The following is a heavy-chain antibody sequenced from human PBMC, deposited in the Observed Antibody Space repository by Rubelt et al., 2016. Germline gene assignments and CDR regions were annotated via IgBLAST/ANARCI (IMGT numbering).Heavy chain of an antibody. CDR1: GGSFSGYY. D-gene: IGHD3-3*01. Sequence: QVQLQQWGAGLLKPSETLSLTCAVYGGSFSGYYWSWIRQPPGKWLEWIGEINHSGTTNYNPSLKSRVTRSVDPSMNRFSLRLSSGAAADTAVYYCARDHGVVSYYGMDVWGQGTTVTVSS. V-gene: IGHV4-34*01. CDR2: INHSGTT. J-gene: IGHJ6*02. CDR3: ARDHGVVSYYGMDV.